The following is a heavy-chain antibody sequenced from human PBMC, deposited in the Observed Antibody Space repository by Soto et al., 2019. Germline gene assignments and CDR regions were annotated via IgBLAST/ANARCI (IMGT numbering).Heavy chain of an antibody. CDR1: LFTLSSYS. D-gene: IGHD5-12*01. CDR2: ISRTSSAI. Sequence: SLILSCAASLFTLSSYSMNWVLHAPGKGLDWVSYISRTSSAIYYADSVKGRFTISRDNANNSLFLQMNSLRDEDTAVYYCARDGGYSGYDIDYWGQGTLVTVSS. CDR3: ARDGGYSGYDIDY. J-gene: IGHJ4*02. V-gene: IGHV3-48*02.